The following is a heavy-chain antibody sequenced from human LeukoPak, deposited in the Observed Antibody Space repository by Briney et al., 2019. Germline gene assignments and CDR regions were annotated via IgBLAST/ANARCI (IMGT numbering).Heavy chain of an antibody. V-gene: IGHV3-21*01. CDR3: ARVVGATTSAYYFDY. J-gene: IGHJ4*02. CDR2: ISSSSSYT. D-gene: IGHD1-26*01. CDR1: GFTFSSYS. Sequence: GGSLRLSCAASGFTFSSYSMNWVRQAPGKGLEWVSSISSSSSYTYYADSVKGRFTISRDNAKNSLYLQMNSLRAEDTAVYYCARVVGATTSAYYFDYWGQGTLVTVSS.